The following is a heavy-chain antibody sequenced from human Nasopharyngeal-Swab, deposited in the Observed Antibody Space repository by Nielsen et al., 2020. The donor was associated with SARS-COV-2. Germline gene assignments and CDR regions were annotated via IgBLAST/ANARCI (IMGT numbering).Heavy chain of an antibody. Sequence: GGSLRLSCTASGFTFGDYVMTWVRQAPGQGLEWVGYIRGKAYGGTTEYAASVKGSFTISRDDSKSIAYLQMNNVKTEDTAVYYCVRDKSRGADAFDIWGQGALVTVSS. J-gene: IGHJ3*02. CDR2: IRGKAYGGTT. D-gene: IGHD3-16*01. V-gene: IGHV3-49*04. CDR3: VRDKSRGADAFDI. CDR1: GFTFGDYV.